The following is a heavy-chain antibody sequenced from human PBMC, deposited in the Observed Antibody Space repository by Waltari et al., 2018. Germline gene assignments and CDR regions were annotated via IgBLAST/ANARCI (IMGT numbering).Heavy chain of an antibody. V-gene: IGHV3-21*02. CDR1: GFTLSIYK. J-gene: IGHJ4*02. CDR2: IGSGTSYI. D-gene: IGHD1-26*01. Sequence: EIQLVESGGGLVKPGGSLRLSCAASGFTLSIYKMSWVRQAPGKGLEWVSSIGSGTSYIYYADSVKGRFTISRDNAKNSLYLQMNSLKVEDTAVYYCARAWDDFDYWGQGALVTVSS. CDR3: ARAWDDFDY.